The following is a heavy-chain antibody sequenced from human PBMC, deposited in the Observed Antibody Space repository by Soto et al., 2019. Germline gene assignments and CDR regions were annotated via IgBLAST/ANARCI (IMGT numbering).Heavy chain of an antibody. CDR2: ISAYNGNT. Sequence: XSVEASCRASGYTFTSYGVHLVRQAPGQGLECMGWISAYNGNTNYSQKLQGRVTMTTDTSTSTAYMELRSLRSDDTAVYYCARDLKLRIAVAGSWGQGTLVTVSS. D-gene: IGHD6-19*01. CDR1: GYTFTSYG. CDR3: ARDLKLRIAVAGS. J-gene: IGHJ5*02. V-gene: IGHV1-18*01.